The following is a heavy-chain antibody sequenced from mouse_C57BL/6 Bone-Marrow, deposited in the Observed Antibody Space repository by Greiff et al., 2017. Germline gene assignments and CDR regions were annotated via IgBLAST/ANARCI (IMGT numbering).Heavy chain of an antibody. CDR2: INPSTGGT. CDR3: ARRRSYYYGSLDY. D-gene: IGHD1-1*01. CDR1: GYSFTGYY. Sequence: VQLQQSGPELVKPGASVKISCKASGYSFTGYYMNWVKQSPEKSLEWIGEINPSTGGTTYNQKFKAKATLTVDTSSSTAYMQLKSLTSEDSAVYYCARRRSYYYGSLDYWGQGTTLTVSS. V-gene: IGHV1-42*01. J-gene: IGHJ2*01.